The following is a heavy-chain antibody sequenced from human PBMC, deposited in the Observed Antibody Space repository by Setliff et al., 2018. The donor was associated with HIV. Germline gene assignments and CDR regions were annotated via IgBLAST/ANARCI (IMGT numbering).Heavy chain of an antibody. CDR2: IYHSGST. V-gene: IGHV4-38-2*02. CDR1: GYSISSGYY. D-gene: IGHD1-26*01. CDR3: ATYSAGEGGRGY. Sequence: NPSETLSLTCTVSGYSISSGYYWGWIRQPPGKGLEWIGSIYHSGSTYYNPSLKSRVTISQDTSKNQFSLRLSSVTAADTAVYYCATYSAGEGGRGYWGQGGLVTVSS. J-gene: IGHJ4*02.